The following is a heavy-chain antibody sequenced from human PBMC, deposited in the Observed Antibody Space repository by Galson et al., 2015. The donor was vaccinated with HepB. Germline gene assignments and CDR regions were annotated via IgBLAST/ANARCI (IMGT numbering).Heavy chain of an antibody. Sequence: SVKVSCKASGYTFTSYYMHWVRQAPGQGLEWMGIINPSGGSTSYVQKFQGRVTMTRDTSTSTVYMELSSLRSEDTAVYYCARAPPRVATPQTWGQGTLVTVSS. CDR3: ARAPPRVATPQT. V-gene: IGHV1-46*01. D-gene: IGHD2-15*01. J-gene: IGHJ4*02. CDR1: GYTFTSYY. CDR2: INPSGGST.